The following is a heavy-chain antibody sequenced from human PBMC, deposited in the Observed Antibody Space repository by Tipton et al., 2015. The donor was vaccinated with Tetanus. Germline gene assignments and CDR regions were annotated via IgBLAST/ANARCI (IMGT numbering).Heavy chain of an antibody. CDR1: GGSDNTLYS. CDR3: ARKTGDTLGGRGAFDI. V-gene: IGHV4-39*01. CDR2: IHYSGST. Sequence: TLSLTCTVSGGSDNTLYSWGWIRQPPGKGLEWIGIIHYSGSTYYNPSLKSPVTISADTSGTLFSLTLSSVTAADTAVYYCARKTGDTLGGRGAFDIWGQGTMLTVSS. D-gene: IGHD7-27*01. J-gene: IGHJ3*02.